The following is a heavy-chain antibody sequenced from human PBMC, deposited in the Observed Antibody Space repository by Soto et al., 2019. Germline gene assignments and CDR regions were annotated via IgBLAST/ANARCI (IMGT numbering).Heavy chain of an antibody. D-gene: IGHD1-26*01. J-gene: IGHJ4*02. CDR3: ARDGGVGAPMGRVDY. V-gene: IGHV1-69*08. Sequence: QVQLVQSGAEVKKPGSSVKVSCKASGGTFSSYTISWVRQAPGQGFEWMGRIIPSLGIANYAQKFQGRVTITADKSTSTAYMELSSLRSEDTAVYYCARDGGVGAPMGRVDYWGQGTLVTVSS. CDR1: GGTFSSYT. CDR2: IIPSLGIA.